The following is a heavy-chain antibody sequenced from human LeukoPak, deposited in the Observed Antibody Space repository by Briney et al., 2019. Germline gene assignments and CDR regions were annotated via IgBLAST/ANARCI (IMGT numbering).Heavy chain of an antibody. CDR2: ISHGGNP. V-gene: IGHV4-39*07. CDR1: GDSITSSSYY. CDR3: LNFIASTIMNY. Sequence: SENLSLNCTVSGDSITSSSYYWGWIRQPPGKGLEWVGTISHGGNPYYNPSLKSRVSISGDTSKTQFSLTLSSVTAADTAVYYCLNFIASTIMNYWGQGALVIVSS. J-gene: IGHJ4*02. D-gene: IGHD5/OR15-5a*01.